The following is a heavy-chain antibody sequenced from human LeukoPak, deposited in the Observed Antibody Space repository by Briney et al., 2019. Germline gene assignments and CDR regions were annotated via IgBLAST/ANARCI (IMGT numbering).Heavy chain of an antibody. J-gene: IGHJ6*04. Sequence: SETLSLTCTVSGGSISSGGYYWSWIRQHPGKGLEWIGYIYYSGSTYYNPCLKSRVTISVDTSKNQFSLKLSSVTAAATAVYYCARGVPDYYYYGMDVWGKGTTVTVSS. D-gene: IGHD2-2*01. V-gene: IGHV4-31*03. CDR3: ARGVPDYYYYGMDV. CDR2: IYYSGST. CDR1: GGSISSGGYY.